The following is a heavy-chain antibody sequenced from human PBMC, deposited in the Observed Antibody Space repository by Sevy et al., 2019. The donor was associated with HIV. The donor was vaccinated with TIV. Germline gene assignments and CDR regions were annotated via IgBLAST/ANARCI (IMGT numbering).Heavy chain of an antibody. V-gene: IGHV1-69*13. CDR3: ARDPEYGGNPYFDY. J-gene: IGHJ4*02. D-gene: IGHD2-15*01. CDR1: GGTFSSYA. CDR2: IIPIFGTA. Sequence: ASVKVSCKASGGTFSSYAISWVRQAPGQGLEWMGGIIPIFGTANYAQKFQGRVTITADESTSTADMELSSLRSEDTAVYYCARDPEYGGNPYFDYWGQGTLVTVSS.